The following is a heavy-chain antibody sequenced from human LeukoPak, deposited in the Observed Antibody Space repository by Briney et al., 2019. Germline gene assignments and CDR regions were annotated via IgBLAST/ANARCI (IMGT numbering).Heavy chain of an antibody. D-gene: IGHD5-18*01. V-gene: IGHV3-23*01. CDR3: AMLRVDTAMERGY. CDR2: IGRNGETT. Sequence: PGGSLRLSCAASGFTFSSYAMSWVRQAPGKGLEWVSLIGRNGETTYYADSVKGRFTISRDNSKNTLYLQMNSLRADDTAVYYCAMLRVDTAMERGYWGQGTLVTVSS. J-gene: IGHJ4*02. CDR1: GFTFSSYA.